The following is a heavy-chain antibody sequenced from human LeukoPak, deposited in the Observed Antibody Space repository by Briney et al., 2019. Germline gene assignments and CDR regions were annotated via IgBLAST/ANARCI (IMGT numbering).Heavy chain of an antibody. CDR1: GGSISSSSYY. CDR3: ARERGSYNFDY. J-gene: IGHJ4*02. D-gene: IGHD1-26*01. CDR2: IYYSGST. Sequence: SETLSLTCTVSGGSISSSSYYWGWIRQPPGKGLEWIGSIYYSGSTYYNPSLKSRVTISVDTSKNQFSLKLSSVTAADTAVYYCARERGSYNFDYWGQGTLVTVSS. V-gene: IGHV4-39*07.